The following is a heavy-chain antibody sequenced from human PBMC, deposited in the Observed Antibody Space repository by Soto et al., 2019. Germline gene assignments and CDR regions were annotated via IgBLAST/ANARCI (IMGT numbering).Heavy chain of an antibody. CDR1: GGSISSGGYY. V-gene: IGHV4-31*03. D-gene: IGHD6-13*01. Sequence: QVQLQESGPGLVKPSQTLSLTCTVSGGSISSGGYYWSWIRQHPGKGLEWIGYIYCSGSTYYNPSRKSRVTISVDTSKNQFSLKLSSVTAADTAVYYCARGGIAAAAPPDYWGQGTLVTVSS. J-gene: IGHJ4*02. CDR3: ARGGIAAAAPPDY. CDR2: IYCSGST.